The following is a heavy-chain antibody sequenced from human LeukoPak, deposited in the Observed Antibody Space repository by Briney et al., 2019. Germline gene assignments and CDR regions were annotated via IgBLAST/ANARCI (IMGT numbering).Heavy chain of an antibody. Sequence: GGSLRLSCTASGFTFGDYAMSRVRQAPGKGLEWVGFIRSKAYGGTTEYAASVKGRFTISRDDSKSIAYLQMNSLKTEDTAVYYCTRGRYDILTGFYNPLFDYWGQGTLVTVSS. CDR3: TRGRYDILTGFYNPLFDY. J-gene: IGHJ4*02. CDR2: IRSKAYGGTT. D-gene: IGHD3-9*01. V-gene: IGHV3-49*04. CDR1: GFTFGDYA.